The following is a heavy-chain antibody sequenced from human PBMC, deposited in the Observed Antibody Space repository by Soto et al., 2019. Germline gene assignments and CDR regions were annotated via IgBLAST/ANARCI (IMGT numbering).Heavy chain of an antibody. Sequence: EVQLVESGGGLVQPGGSLRLSCAASGFTFSDHYMDWVRQAPGKGLEWVGRTRNKANSYTTEYAASVKGRFTFSRDDSKTSLYLQMNSLKTEDTAVYYCATVSGSGRYYCDYCGQGTLVTVSS. CDR3: ATVSGSGRYYCDY. D-gene: IGHD1-26*01. V-gene: IGHV3-72*01. J-gene: IGHJ4*02. CDR1: GFTFSDHY. CDR2: TRNKANSYTT.